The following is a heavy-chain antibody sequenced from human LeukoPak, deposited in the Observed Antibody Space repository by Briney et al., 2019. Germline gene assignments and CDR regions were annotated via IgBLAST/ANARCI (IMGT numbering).Heavy chain of an antibody. V-gene: IGHV3-21*01. D-gene: IGHD3-10*01. CDR1: GFTFSSYS. CDR3: ARDRQFYGSGSSPLYYYGMDV. CDR2: ISSSSSYI. J-gene: IGHJ6*02. Sequence: GGSLRLSCAASGFTFSSYSMNWVRQAPGKGLEWVSSISSSSSYIYYADSVKGRFTTSRDNAKNSLYLQMNSLRAEDTAVYYCARDRQFYGSGSSPLYYYGMDVWGQGTTVTVSS.